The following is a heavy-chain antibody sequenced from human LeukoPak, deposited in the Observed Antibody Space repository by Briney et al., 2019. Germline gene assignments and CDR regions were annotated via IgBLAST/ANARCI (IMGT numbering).Heavy chain of an antibody. CDR1: GFTFSGYA. J-gene: IGHJ4*02. D-gene: IGHD3-22*01. CDR2: IYSGGST. CDR3: ARDTDYYDSSGYHPYYFDY. V-gene: IGHV3-66*01. Sequence: GGSLRLSCAASGFTFSGYAMSWVRQAPGKGLEWVSVIYSGGSTYYADSVKGRFTISRDNSKNTLYLQMNSLRAEDTAVYYCARDTDYYDSSGYHPYYFDYWGQGTLVTVSS.